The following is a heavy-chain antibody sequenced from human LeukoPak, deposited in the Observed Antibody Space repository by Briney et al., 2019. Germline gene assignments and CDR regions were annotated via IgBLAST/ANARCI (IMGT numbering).Heavy chain of an antibody. Sequence: SETLSLTCTVSDGSISSYYWSWIRQPPGKGLEWIGYIYYTGSTNYNPSLTSRVTISVDTSENQFSLKLSSVTAADTAVYYCARDLGGSGWYLWGQGTLVTVSS. D-gene: IGHD6-19*01. CDR1: DGSISSYY. V-gene: IGHV4-59*12. CDR2: IYYTGST. CDR3: ARDLGGSGWYL. J-gene: IGHJ4*02.